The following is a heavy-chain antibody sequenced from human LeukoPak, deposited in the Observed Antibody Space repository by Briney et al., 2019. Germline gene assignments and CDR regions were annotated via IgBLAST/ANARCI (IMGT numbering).Heavy chain of an antibody. CDR2: INSDGSST. D-gene: IGHD1-26*01. V-gene: IGHV3-74*01. CDR1: GFTFSRYW. Sequence: GGPLRLSCAASGFTFSRYWMHWVRHAPGKGMVWVSRINSDGSSTNYADSVKGRFIISRDNAKNMLYLQMNSLRAEDTAVYYCASDLKWELLQPFDYWGQGTLVTVSS. J-gene: IGHJ4*02. CDR3: ASDLKWELLQPFDY.